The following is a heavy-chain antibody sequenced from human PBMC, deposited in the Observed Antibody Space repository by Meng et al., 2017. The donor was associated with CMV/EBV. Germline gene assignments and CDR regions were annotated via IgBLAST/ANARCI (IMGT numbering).Heavy chain of an antibody. CDR2: IIPILGIA. D-gene: IGHD3-3*01. CDR1: GGTFSSYT. V-gene: IGHV1-69*02. Sequence: SVKVSCKASGGTFSSYTISWVQQAPGQGLEWMGRIIPILGIANYAQKFQGRVTITADESTSTAYMELSSLRSEDTAVYYCARGPYYDFWSGYEGGMDVWGQGTTVTVSS. J-gene: IGHJ6*02. CDR3: ARGPYYDFWSGYEGGMDV.